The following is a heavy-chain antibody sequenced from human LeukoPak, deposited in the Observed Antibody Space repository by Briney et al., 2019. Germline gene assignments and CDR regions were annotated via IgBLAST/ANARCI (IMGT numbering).Heavy chain of an antibody. J-gene: IGHJ3*02. CDR1: GGTFSSYA. CDR2: IIPIFGTA. Sequence: SVKVSCKASGGTFSSYAISWVRQAPGQGLEWMGRIIPIFGTANYAQKFQGRVTITTDESTGTAYMELSSLRSEDTAVYYCAVRTEEGDGPPWVAFDIWGQGTMVTVSS. CDR3: AVRTEEGDGPPWVAFDI. D-gene: IGHD5-24*01. V-gene: IGHV1-69*05.